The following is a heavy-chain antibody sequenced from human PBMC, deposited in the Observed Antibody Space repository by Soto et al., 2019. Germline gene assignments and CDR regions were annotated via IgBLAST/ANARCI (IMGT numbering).Heavy chain of an antibody. CDR1: GGSISSSSYY. CDR2: IYYSGST. V-gene: IGHV4-39*01. Sequence: QLQLQESGPGLVKPSETLSLTCTVSGGSISSSSYYWGWIRQPPGKGLEWIGSIYYSGSTYYNPSLKSRVTLSGDTSKNQFSLKLSSVTAADTAVYYCARQGVTYYYGSGSLYNWFDPWGQGTLVTVSS. D-gene: IGHD3-10*01. CDR3: ARQGVTYYYGSGSLYNWFDP. J-gene: IGHJ5*02.